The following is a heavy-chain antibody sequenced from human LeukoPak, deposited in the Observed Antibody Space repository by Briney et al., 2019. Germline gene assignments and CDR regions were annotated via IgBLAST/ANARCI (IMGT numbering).Heavy chain of an antibody. V-gene: IGHV4-34*01. CDR3: ARAYYYDSTGYFEDNY. J-gene: IGHJ4*02. CDR2: TNHRGRT. CDR1: GGSFNGYQ. D-gene: IGHD3-22*01. Sequence: SETLSLTCAVSGGSFNGYQWNWIRQPPGKGLEWIGETNHRGRTTYNPSLKSRVTMSIDTSKNHFSLRLSSVTAADTAVYYCARAYYYDSTGYFEDNYWGQGTLVTVSS.